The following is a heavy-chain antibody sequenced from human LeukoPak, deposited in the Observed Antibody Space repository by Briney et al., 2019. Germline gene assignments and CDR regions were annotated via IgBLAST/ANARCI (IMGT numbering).Heavy chain of an antibody. D-gene: IGHD3-16*01. CDR2: ISYEGGTQ. CDR3: AKDYTSIWYGADDY. Sequence: GGSLRLSCAASGVTLSPYGMHWVRQAPGKGLEWVAVISYEGGTQHYADSVKGRFIISRDNPRNTLYLQMNILRTEDTAVYYCAKDYTSIWYGADDYWGQGTLVTVSS. J-gene: IGHJ4*02. V-gene: IGHV3-30*18. CDR1: GVTLSPYG.